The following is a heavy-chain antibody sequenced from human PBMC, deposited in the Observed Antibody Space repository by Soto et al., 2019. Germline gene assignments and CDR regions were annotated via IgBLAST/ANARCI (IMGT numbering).Heavy chain of an antibody. D-gene: IGHD6-25*01. CDR1: GGTFNNFA. V-gene: IGHV1-69*01. J-gene: IGHJ6*02. CDR2: IMPVFHTT. Sequence: QVQQVQSGAEVKKPGSSVKVSCQASGGTFNNFAFTWVRQAPGQGLEWLGGIMPVFHTTNIAQTFQDRITVTADDFTTTVYMEMTSLRYDDTAVYYCATATISPVSATLYHYGMDVWGQGTTVTVSS. CDR3: ATATISPVSATLYHYGMDV.